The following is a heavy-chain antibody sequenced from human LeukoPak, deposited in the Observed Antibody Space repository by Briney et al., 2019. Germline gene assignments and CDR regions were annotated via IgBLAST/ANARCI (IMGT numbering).Heavy chain of an antibody. D-gene: IGHD6-13*01. Sequence: ASVKVSCKASGYTFTSYYMHWVRQAPGQGLEWMGIINPSGGSTSYAQKFQGRVTMTRDTSTSTVYMELSSLRSEDTAVYYCAREKLLVQVIGAFDIWGQGTMVTVSS. CDR1: GYTFTSYY. CDR2: INPSGGST. V-gene: IGHV1-46*01. J-gene: IGHJ3*02. CDR3: AREKLLVQVIGAFDI.